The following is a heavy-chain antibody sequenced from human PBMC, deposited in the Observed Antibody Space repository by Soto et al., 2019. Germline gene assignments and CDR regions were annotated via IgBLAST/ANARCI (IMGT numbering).Heavy chain of an antibody. CDR1: GGTLSSYA. J-gene: IGHJ4*02. D-gene: IGHD3-22*01. CDR3: ARDLRTYYYDSSGYWP. V-gene: IGHV1-69*13. Sequence: SVKVSCKASGGTLSSYAISWVRQAPGQGLEWMGGIIPIFGTANYAQKFQGRVTITADESTSTAYMELSSLRSEDTAVYYCARDLRTYYYDSSGYWPWGQGTLVTVSS. CDR2: IIPIFGTA.